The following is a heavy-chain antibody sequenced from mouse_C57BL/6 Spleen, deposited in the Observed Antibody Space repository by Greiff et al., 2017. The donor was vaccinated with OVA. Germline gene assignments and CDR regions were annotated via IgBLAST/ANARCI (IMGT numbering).Heavy chain of an antibody. CDR1: GYTFTSYW. CDR3: ARRYDYDGAWFAY. Sequence: QVQLQQPGAELVRPGSSVKLSCKASGYTFTSYWMHWVKQRPIQGLEWIGNIDPSDSETHYNQKFKDKATLTVDKSSSTAYMQLSSLTSEDSAVYYCARRYDYDGAWFAYWGQGTLVTVSA. CDR2: IDPSDSET. V-gene: IGHV1-52*01. J-gene: IGHJ3*01. D-gene: IGHD2-4*01.